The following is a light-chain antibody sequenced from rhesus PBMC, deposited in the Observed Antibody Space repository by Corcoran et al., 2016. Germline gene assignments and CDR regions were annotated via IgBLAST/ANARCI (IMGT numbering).Light chain of an antibody. CDR1: QSVGSY. J-gene: IGKJ1*01. CDR2: GAS. Sequence: ETVVTQSPATLSLSPGERATLSCRASQSVGSYLAWYQQKPGQAPRLLIYGASSRATGIPDRISGSGSGTDFTLTISSLEPEDVGVYYCQQSSNLSWTFGQGTKVEIK. V-gene: IGKV3-24*04. CDR3: QQSSNLSWT.